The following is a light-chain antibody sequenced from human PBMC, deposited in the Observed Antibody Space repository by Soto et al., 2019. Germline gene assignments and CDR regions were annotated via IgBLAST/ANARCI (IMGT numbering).Light chain of an antibody. Sequence: DSQMNQSPSTLPASVGDRVTITCRASQPISVWLAWYQQKPGKVPKLLIYKASSLESGVPSRFSGSGSGTDFSLTISSRQPDDFATYYCQQYHLYWTFGQGTKVDIK. CDR2: KAS. V-gene: IGKV1-5*03. CDR1: QPISVW. CDR3: QQYHLYWT. J-gene: IGKJ1*01.